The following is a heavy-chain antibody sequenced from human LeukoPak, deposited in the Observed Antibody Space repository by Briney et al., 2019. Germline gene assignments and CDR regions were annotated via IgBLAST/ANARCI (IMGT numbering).Heavy chain of an antibody. V-gene: IGHV3-23*01. CDR1: GFSFCSHP. J-gene: IGHJ4*02. CDR2: ITGSGDYT. CDR3: ARGVMAARLYYFDY. Sequence: PGGSLRPSCAASGFSFCSHPMNWVRQAPGKGLEWVSGITGSGDYTYYIDSVQGRFTISRDNSKNMLFLQMNSVRAEDTAVYYCARGVMAARLYYFDYWGRGILVTVSS. D-gene: IGHD2-21*01.